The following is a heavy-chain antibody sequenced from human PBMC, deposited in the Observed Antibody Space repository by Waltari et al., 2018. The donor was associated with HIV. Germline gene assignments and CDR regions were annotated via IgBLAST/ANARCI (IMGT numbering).Heavy chain of an antibody. J-gene: IGHJ4*02. V-gene: IGHV3-48*01. CDR2: IDSPSLNT. CDR3: ARPGLDY. Sequence: EVQLVESGGGYVQPGGSLRRSCAASGFTFSTFSMNWVRQSPGKGLEWVSYIDSPSLNTYYADSVKGRFTISRDNAKNSLYLEMNSLRAEDTAVYYCARPGLDYWGQGTLVTVSS. CDR1: GFTFSTFS.